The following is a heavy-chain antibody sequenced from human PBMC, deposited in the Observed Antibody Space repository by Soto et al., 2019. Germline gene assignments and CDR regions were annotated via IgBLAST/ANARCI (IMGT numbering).Heavy chain of an antibody. Sequence: ASVKVSCKASGYTFTGYYMHWVRQAPGQGLEWMGWINPNSGGTNYAQKFQGWVTMTRDTSISTAYMELSRLRSDDTAVYYCARQPGYCSRTSCYTSAEYFQHWGQGTLVTVSS. D-gene: IGHD2-2*02. J-gene: IGHJ1*01. V-gene: IGHV1-2*04. CDR2: INPNSGGT. CDR1: GYTFTGYY. CDR3: ARQPGYCSRTSCYTSAEYFQH.